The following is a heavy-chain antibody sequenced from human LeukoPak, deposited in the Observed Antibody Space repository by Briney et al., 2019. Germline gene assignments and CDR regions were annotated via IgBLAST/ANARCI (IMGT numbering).Heavy chain of an antibody. Sequence: GASLKICCIGSEYSFSSYLISWVRQLPGKVRGWMRIIYPGDSETRYSPSFQGQVTISADKSISTAYLQWSSLKASDTAMYFCARSAAGTPDYWGQGTLVTVSS. V-gene: IGHV5-51*01. CDR2: IYPGDSET. CDR1: EYSFSSYL. D-gene: IGHD6-13*01. J-gene: IGHJ4*02. CDR3: ARSAAGTPDY.